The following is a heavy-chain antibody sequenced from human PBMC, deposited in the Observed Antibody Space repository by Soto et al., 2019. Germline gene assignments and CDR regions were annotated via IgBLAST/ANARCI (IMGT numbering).Heavy chain of an antibody. CDR3: ARDREAGYNFYYGMDA. D-gene: IGHD6-19*01. J-gene: IGHJ6*02. CDR2: IYTSASI. CDR1: GADINTYS. Sequence: TSETLSLTCSVSGADINTYSWTWIRQPAGKGLEWIGRIYTSASINYNPSLKGRVTLSVDTSTNQVSLRLASVNAADTAIYYCARDREAGYNFYYGMDAWGQGTTVTVSS. V-gene: IGHV4-4*07.